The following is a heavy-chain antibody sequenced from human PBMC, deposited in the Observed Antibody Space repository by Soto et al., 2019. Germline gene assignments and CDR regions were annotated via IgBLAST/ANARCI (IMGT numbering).Heavy chain of an antibody. J-gene: IGHJ6*02. V-gene: IGHV1-18*04. D-gene: IGHD3-3*01. CDR1: GYTFTSYG. CDR2: ISAYNGNT. Sequence: ASVKVSCTASGYTFTSYGISWLRQAPGQGLEWMGWISAYNGNTNYAQKLQGRVTMTTDTSTSTAYMELRSLRSDDTAVYYCDREGLAKRHDFGSGYLHYSYYYAMHGWG. CDR3: DREGLAKRHDFGSGYLHYSYYYAMHG.